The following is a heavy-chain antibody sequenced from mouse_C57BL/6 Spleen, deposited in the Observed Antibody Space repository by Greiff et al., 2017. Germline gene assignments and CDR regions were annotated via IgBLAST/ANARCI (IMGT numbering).Heavy chain of an antibody. D-gene: IGHD1-1*01. J-gene: IGHJ4*01. CDR1: GFSLNSYA. CDR3: ARKPYYYGSSSYAMDY. CDR2: LWTGGGT. V-gene: IGHV2-9-1*01. Sequence: VKLMESGPGLVAPSQSLSITCTVSGFSLNSYAISWVRQPPGKGLEWLGVLWTGGGTNYTSALKSRLSISKDNSKSQVFLKMNSLQTDDTARYYCARKPYYYGSSSYAMDYWGQGTSVTVSS.